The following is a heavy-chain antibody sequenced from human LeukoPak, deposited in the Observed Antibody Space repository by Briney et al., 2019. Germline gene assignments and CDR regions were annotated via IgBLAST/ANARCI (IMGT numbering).Heavy chain of an antibody. J-gene: IGHJ6*03. Sequence: ASVKVSCKASGYTFTSYDINWVRQATGQGLEWMGWMNPNSGNTGYAQKFQGRVTMTRNTSISTAYMEVSSLRSEDTAVYYCARVSRYYDSSGFHMDYYYYMDVWGKGTTVTVSS. CDR1: GYTFTSYD. D-gene: IGHD3-22*01. V-gene: IGHV1-8*01. CDR2: MNPNSGNT. CDR3: ARVSRYYDSSGFHMDYYYYMDV.